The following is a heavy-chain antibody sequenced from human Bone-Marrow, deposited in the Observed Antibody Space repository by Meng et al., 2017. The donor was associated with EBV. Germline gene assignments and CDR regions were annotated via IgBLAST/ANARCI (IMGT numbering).Heavy chain of an antibody. CDR2: LIPMSDAP. Sequence: QVKLVQSGAEVKKPGSSVKVSCKTSGGSFRSDAISWVRQAPGQGLEWMGGLIPMSDAPHYAQKFQGRVTITADESTSTHYMDLSGLRSEDTAVYYCASESGRGFTPDYWGQGTLVTVFS. CDR3: ASESGRGFTPDY. V-gene: IGHV1-69*01. J-gene: IGHJ4*02. D-gene: IGHD3-10*01. CDR1: GGSFRSDA.